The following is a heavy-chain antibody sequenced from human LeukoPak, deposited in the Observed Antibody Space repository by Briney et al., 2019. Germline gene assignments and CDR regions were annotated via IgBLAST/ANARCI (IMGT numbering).Heavy chain of an antibody. CDR3: ARDRCSSTSCFYDY. D-gene: IGHD2-2*01. CDR2: IKQDGSEQ. Sequence: PGGPLRLSCAASGFTFSHYWMTWVRQAPGKGLEWVANIKQDGSEQYYVDSVKGRFTISRDNAKNSLYLQMNSLRVEDTAVYYCARDRCSSTSCFYDYWGQGTLVTVSS. J-gene: IGHJ4*02. CDR1: GFTFSHYW. V-gene: IGHV3-7*01.